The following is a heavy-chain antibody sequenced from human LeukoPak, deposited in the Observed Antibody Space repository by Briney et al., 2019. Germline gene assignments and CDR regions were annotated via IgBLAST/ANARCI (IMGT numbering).Heavy chain of an antibody. CDR2: ISWNSGSI. CDR1: GFTFDDNA. V-gene: IGHV3-9*01. J-gene: IGHJ1*01. CDR3: AKDDAWGRYKD. Sequence: GGSLRLSCAASGFTFDDNAMHWVRQAPGKGLEWVSGISWNSGSIGYTDSVKGRFTISRDNSKNTVSLQMNSLRGDDTAVYYCAKDDAWGRYKDWGQGTLVTVSS. D-gene: IGHD3-16*01.